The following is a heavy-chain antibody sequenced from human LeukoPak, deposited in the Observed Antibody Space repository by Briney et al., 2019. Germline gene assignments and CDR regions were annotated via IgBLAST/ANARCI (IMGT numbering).Heavy chain of an antibody. CDR3: ARFRDTRYCSGGSCYRPFDY. CDR2: ISAYNGNT. D-gene: IGHD2-15*01. Sequence: GASVKVSCKASGYTFTSYGISWVRQAPGQGLEWMGWISAYNGNTNYAQKLQGRVTMTTDTSTSTAYMELRSLRSDDTAVYYCARFRDTRYCSGGSCYRPFDYWGQGTLVTVSS. CDR1: GYTFTSYG. V-gene: IGHV1-18*01. J-gene: IGHJ4*02.